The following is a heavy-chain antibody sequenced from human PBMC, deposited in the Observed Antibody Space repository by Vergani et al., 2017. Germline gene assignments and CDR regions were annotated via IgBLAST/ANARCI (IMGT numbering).Heavy chain of an antibody. CDR1: GFTFSSYA. V-gene: IGHV3-30*04. CDR2: ISYDGSNK. CDR3: ARDSGSYFYFDY. Sequence: QVQLVESGGGVVQPGRSLRLSCAASGFTFSSYAMHWVRQAPGKGLEWVAVISYDGSNKYYADSVKGRFTISRDNSKNTLYLQRNSLRAEDTAVYYCARDSGSYFYFDYWGQGTLVTVSS. J-gene: IGHJ4*02. D-gene: IGHD1-26*01.